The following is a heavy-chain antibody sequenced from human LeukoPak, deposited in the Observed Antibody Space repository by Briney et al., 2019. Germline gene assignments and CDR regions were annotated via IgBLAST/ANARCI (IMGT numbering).Heavy chain of an antibody. CDR2: ISAYNGNT. CDR3: ARESRVRGGEFDY. V-gene: IGHV1-18*01. Sequence: SVKVSCKASGYTFITYGISWVRQAPGQGLEWMGWISAYNGNTNYAQKFQGKVTMTTETSTSTAYMELRSLRSDDTAVYYCARESRVRGGEFDYWGQGTLVTVSS. CDR1: GYTFITYG. D-gene: IGHD3-10*01. J-gene: IGHJ4*02.